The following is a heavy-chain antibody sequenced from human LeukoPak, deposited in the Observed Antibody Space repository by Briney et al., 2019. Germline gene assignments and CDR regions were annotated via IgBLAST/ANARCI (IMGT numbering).Heavy chain of an antibody. CDR1: GFTFSSYW. V-gene: IGHV3-7*01. D-gene: IGHD3-22*01. Sequence: PGWSLRLSCAASGFTFSSYWMSWVRQAPGKGLEWVANIKQDGSEKYYVDSVKGRFTISRDNAKNSLYLQMNSPRAEDTAVYYCARVDSSGYYYPDAFDIWGQGTMVTVSS. J-gene: IGHJ3*02. CDR2: IKQDGSEK. CDR3: ARVDSSGYYYPDAFDI.